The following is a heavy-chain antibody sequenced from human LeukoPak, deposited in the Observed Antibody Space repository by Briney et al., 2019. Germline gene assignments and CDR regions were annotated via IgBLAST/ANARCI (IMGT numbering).Heavy chain of an antibody. CDR2: ISYDGSNK. V-gene: IGHV3-30-3*01. CDR1: GFTFSSYA. CDR3: ARDYYGSGSYDY. J-gene: IGHJ4*02. D-gene: IGHD3-10*01. Sequence: GRSLRLSCAASGFTFSSYAMHWVRQAPGKGLEWVAVISYDGSNKYCADSVKGRFTISRDNSKNTLYLQMNSLRAEDTAVYYCARDYYGSGSYDYWGQGTLVTVSS.